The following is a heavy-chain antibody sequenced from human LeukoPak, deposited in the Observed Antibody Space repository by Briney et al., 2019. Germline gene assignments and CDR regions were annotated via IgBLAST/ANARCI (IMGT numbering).Heavy chain of an antibody. CDR3: ARKLDSSGWHNWFDP. D-gene: IGHD6-19*01. CDR1: GGTFSSYA. V-gene: IGHV1-69*05. Sequence: SVKVSCKASGGTFSSYAISWVRQAPGQGLEWMGGITPIFGTANYAQKFQGRVTITTDESTSTAYMELSSLRSEDTAVYYCARKLDSSGWHNWFDPWGQGTLVTVSS. J-gene: IGHJ5*02. CDR2: ITPIFGTA.